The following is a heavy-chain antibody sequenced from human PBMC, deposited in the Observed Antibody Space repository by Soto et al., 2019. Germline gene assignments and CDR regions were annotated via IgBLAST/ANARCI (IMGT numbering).Heavy chain of an antibody. D-gene: IGHD3-3*01. CDR3: AKEDSTYYDFWSGYYPDNRFAP. V-gene: IGHV3-23*01. J-gene: IGHJ5*02. Sequence: GGSLRLSCAASGFTFSSYAMSWVRQAPGKGLEWVSAISGSGGSTYYADSVKGRFTISRDNSKNTLYLQMNSLRAEDTAVYYCAKEDSTYYDFWSGYYPDNRFAPWGQGTLVTVSS. CDR1: GFTFSSYA. CDR2: ISGSGGST.